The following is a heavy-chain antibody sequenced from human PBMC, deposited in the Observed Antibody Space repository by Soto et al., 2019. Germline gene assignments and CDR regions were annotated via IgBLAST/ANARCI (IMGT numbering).Heavy chain of an antibody. D-gene: IGHD6-19*01. V-gene: IGHV1-2*02. CDR1: GYTFTGYY. CDR2: INPNSGGT. J-gene: IGHJ4*02. CDR3: ARVINLGSGWYRHPDY. Sequence: QVQLVQSGAEVKKPGASVKVSCKASGYTFTGYYMHWVRQAPGQGLEWMGWINPNSGGTNYAQKFQGRVTMTRDTSISTAYMELSRLRSYDTAVYYCARVINLGSGWYRHPDYWGQGTLVTVSS.